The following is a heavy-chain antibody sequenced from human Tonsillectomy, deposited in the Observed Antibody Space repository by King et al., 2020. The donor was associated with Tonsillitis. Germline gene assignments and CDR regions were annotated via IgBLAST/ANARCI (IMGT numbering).Heavy chain of an antibody. CDR2: VSPNSNYI. CDR1: GFTFSNYG. CDR3: ARVGHNWDAFDI. J-gene: IGHJ3*02. D-gene: IGHD5-24*01. V-gene: IGHV3-21*01. Sequence: VQLVESGGGLVKPGGSLRLSCEASGFTFSNYGVNWVRQAPGKGLEWVSSVSPNSNYIYYTNSVKGRFTISRDNAKNSLFLQMNNVRAEDTALYYCARVGHNWDAFDIWGHGTMVIVSS.